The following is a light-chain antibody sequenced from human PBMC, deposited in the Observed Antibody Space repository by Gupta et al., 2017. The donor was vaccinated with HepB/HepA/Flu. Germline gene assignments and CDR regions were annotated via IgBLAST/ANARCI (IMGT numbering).Light chain of an antibody. Sequence: QSVLTHPPSVSGAPGQRVTISCTGSSSNIGAGYDVHWYQQLPGTAPKLLIYGNSNRPSGVPDRFSGSKSGTSASLAITGLQAEDEAYYYCQSYDSSLSAVVFGGGTKLTVL. V-gene: IGLV1-40*01. CDR2: GNS. CDR3: QSYDSSLSAVV. CDR1: SSNIGAGYD. J-gene: IGLJ2*01.